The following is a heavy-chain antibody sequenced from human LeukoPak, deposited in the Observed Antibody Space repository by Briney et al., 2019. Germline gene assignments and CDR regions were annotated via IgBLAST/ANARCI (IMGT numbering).Heavy chain of an antibody. V-gene: IGHV3-23*01. CDR3: ANRGGSGSYSADY. D-gene: IGHD3-10*01. J-gene: IGHJ4*02. CDR2: IGGGGGRT. Sequence: GGSLRLLCAASGFTFSSYAMLGVRGARGGGLEWVSAIGGGGGRTYYGDSVKGRFTITRDNSKNTLYLKMNSLRAEGTAVYYCANRGGSGSYSADYWGQGTLVTVSS. CDR1: GFTFSSYA.